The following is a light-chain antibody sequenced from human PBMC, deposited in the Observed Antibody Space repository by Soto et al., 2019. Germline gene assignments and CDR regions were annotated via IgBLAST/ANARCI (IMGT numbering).Light chain of an antibody. CDR1: SSDVGGYDY. CDR3: SSFTGTRAPIL. CDR2: EVS. Sequence: QSVVTQPASVSGSPGQSITISCTGTSSDVGGYDYVSWDQQYPGKAPRLIIYEVSNRPSGVSNRFSGSKSGNTASLTISGLRAEDEGDYFCSSFTGTRAPILFGGRTQLTVL. V-gene: IGLV2-14*01. J-gene: IGLJ2*01.